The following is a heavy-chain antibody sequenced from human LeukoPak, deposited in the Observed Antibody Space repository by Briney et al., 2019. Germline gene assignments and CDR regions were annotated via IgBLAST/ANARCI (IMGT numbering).Heavy chain of an antibody. D-gene: IGHD3-22*01. CDR1: GYSFTSYW. CDR2: IYPGDSDT. Sequence: GESLKISCKGSGYSFTSYWIGWVRQMPGKGLEWMGIIYPGDSDTRYSPSFQGQVTISADKSTRTAYLHWSSLKASDAAMYYCARLLTDSRTYYYDSSGSRFDYWGQGTLVTVSS. CDR3: ARLLTDSRTYYYDSSGSRFDY. J-gene: IGHJ4*02. V-gene: IGHV5-51*01.